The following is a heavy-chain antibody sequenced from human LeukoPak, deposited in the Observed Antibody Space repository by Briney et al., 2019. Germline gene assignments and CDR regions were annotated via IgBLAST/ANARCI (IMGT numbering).Heavy chain of an antibody. Sequence: SETLSLTCTVSGYSISSGYYWGWIRQPPGKGLEWIGSMYHSGSTYYKPSLKSRVTISLDTSKNQFSLKLRSVTAADTAVYYCARRRGGYSTPQYYFDYWGQGTLVTVSS. V-gene: IGHV4-38-2*02. CDR2: MYHSGST. D-gene: IGHD6-13*01. J-gene: IGHJ4*02. CDR3: ARRRGGYSTPQYYFDY. CDR1: GYSISSGYY.